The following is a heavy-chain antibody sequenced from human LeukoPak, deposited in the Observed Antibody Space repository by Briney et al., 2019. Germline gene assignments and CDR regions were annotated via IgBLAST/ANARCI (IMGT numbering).Heavy chain of an antibody. Sequence: GGSLRLSCAASGFTFSSYAMSWVRQAPGKGPAWVSTISGRGDRTYYADSVKGRFTISRDNSRDTLYLEMNSLRAEDTAVYYCAKHQQIHCDSLMDNWGQGTTVTVSS. J-gene: IGHJ6*02. V-gene: IGHV3-23*01. CDR3: AKHQQIHCDSLMDN. CDR1: GFTFSSYA. D-gene: IGHD2-21*02. CDR2: ISGRGDRT.